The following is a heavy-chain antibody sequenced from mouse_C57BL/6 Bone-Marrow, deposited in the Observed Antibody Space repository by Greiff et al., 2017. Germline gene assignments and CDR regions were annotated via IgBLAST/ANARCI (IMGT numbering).Heavy chain of an antibody. V-gene: IGHV1-81*01. D-gene: IGHD2-3*01. J-gene: IGHJ4*01. CDR2: IYPRSGNP. CDR3: ARCVYAGYSAYAMDY. Sequence: QVQLQQSGAELARPGASVKLSCKASGYTFTSYGISWVKQRTGQGLEWIGEIYPRSGNPYYNEKFKGKATLTADKASSTAYMELRSLTSEDSAVYFCARCVYAGYSAYAMDYWGQGTSVPVSS. CDR1: GYTFTSYG.